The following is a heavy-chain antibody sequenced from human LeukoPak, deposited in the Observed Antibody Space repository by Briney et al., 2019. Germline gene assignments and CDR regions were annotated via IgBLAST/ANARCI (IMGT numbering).Heavy chain of an antibody. Sequence: PGGSPRLSCAASGFSLGDYTMHWVRQAPGKGLEWVSLITRDGRRTYYADSVKGRFTISRDNSKNSLYLHMNSLRTEDTALYYCATDRSRYFDYWGQGGLVTVSS. V-gene: IGHV3-43*01. J-gene: IGHJ4*02. CDR3: ATDRSRYFDY. CDR2: ITRDGRRT. CDR1: GFSLGDYT.